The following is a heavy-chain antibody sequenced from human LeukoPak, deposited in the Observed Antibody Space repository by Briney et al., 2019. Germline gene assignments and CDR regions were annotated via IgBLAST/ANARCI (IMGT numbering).Heavy chain of an antibody. CDR1: GGSISSSTYY. CDR2: IYYSGST. CDR3: ARGYYYDSSGPLYYFDY. J-gene: IGHJ4*02. D-gene: IGHD3-22*01. V-gene: IGHV4-39*07. Sequence: SETLSLTCTVSGGSISSSTYYWGWIRQPPGKGLEWIGSIYYSGSTYYNPSLKSRVTISVDTSKNQFSLKLSSVTAADTAVCYCARGYYYDSSGPLYYFDYWGQGPLVTVSS.